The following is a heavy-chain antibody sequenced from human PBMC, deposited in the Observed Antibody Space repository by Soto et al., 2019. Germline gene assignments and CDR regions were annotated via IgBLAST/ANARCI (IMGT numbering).Heavy chain of an antibody. CDR1: GYNFISHS. Sequence: QIQLVQSGGEVKKPGASVKVSCKSSGYNFISHSITWVRQAPGQGLEWMGRISAYNGNTNHAQKFQGRLTMTTDTSTSTAYMELRSLRSDDTAVYYCARGAFCGGATGCREMDVWGQGTTVTVSS. D-gene: IGHD2-21*01. CDR2: ISAYNGNT. V-gene: IGHV1-18*01. CDR3: ARGAFCGGATGCREMDV. J-gene: IGHJ6*02.